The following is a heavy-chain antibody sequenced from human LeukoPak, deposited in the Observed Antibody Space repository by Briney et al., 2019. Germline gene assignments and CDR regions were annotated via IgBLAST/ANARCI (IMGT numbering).Heavy chain of an antibody. D-gene: IGHD6-19*01. CDR1: GITVSTNY. CDR2: IYSTDKT. Sequence: GGSLRLSCAASGITVSTNYMNWVRQAPGKGLEWVSVIYSTDKTNYADSVQGRFTISRDNAKNSVYLQMSSLRAEDTAVYYCATNSDWRFDYWGQGTLVTVSS. V-gene: IGHV3-66*01. CDR3: ATNSDWRFDY. J-gene: IGHJ4*02.